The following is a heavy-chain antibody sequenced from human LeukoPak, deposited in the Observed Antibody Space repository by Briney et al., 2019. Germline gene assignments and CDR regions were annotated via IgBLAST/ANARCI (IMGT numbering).Heavy chain of an antibody. CDR3: ARGRSALIGSYYYYYMDV. Sequence: PGGSLRLSCAASGFTFSSYWMTWVRQAPGKGLEWVANIKQDGSEKYYVDSVKGRFTISRENAKNSLYLQMTSLRAEDTAVYYCARGRSALIGSYYYYYMDVWGKGTTVTVSS. V-gene: IGHV3-7*04. D-gene: IGHD3-22*01. CDR1: GFTFSSYW. J-gene: IGHJ6*03. CDR2: IKQDGSEK.